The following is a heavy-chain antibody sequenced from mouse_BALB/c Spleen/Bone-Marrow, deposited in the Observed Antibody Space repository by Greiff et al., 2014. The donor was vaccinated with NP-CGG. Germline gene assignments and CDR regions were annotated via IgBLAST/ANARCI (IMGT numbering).Heavy chain of an antibody. Sequence: LVESGAELVRPGTAVNVSCKASGYAFTNYLIEWVKQRPGQGLEWIGVINPGSGGANYNEMFKGKATLTADKSSSTAYMQLSSLTSDDSAVYFCARFGRYYFDYWGQGTTLTVSS. V-gene: IGHV1-54*03. J-gene: IGHJ2*01. CDR3: ARFGRYYFDY. CDR1: GYAFTNYL. CDR2: INPGSGGA.